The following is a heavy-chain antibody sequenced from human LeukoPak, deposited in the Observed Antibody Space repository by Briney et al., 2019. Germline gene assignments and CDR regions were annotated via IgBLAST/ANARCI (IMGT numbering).Heavy chain of an antibody. Sequence: PGGSLRLPCAATGFAFTSNAMSWVRQAPGKRLEWVSAISGSGGSTYYADSVKGRFTISRDNSKNTLYLQMNSLRAEDTAVYYCAKRHYYDNRGYYWYYFDNLGQGSLVTVSS. D-gene: IGHD3-22*01. J-gene: IGHJ4*02. V-gene: IGHV3-23*01. CDR2: ISGSGGST. CDR3: AKRHYYDNRGYYWYYFDN. CDR1: GFAFTSNA.